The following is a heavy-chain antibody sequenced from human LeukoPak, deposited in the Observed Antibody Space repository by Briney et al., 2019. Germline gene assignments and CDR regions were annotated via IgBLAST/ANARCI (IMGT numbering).Heavy chain of an antibody. V-gene: IGHV3-30-3*01. J-gene: IGHJ6*02. CDR3: ASLHRTTGTTLYYYYGMDV. Sequence: GGSLRLSCAASGFTFSSYAMHWVRQAPGKGLEWVAVISYGGSNKYYADSVKGRFTISRDNSKNTLYLQMNSLRAEDTAVYYCASLHRTTGTTLYYYYGMDVWGQGTTVTVSS. CDR2: ISYGGSNK. D-gene: IGHD1-1*01. CDR1: GFTFSSYA.